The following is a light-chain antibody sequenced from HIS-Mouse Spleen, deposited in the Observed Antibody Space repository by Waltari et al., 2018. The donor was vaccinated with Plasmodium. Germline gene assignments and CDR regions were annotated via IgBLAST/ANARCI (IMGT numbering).Light chain of an antibody. J-gene: IGKJ1*01. CDR1: QSISSY. Sequence: IQITQSPSSLSSSVGNRVTITCRARQSISSYLNWYQQKPGKAPMLRLYAASSLQSGVPSRFSGSGSGTDATLTSSRRQPDDVAIYYCQQNYNTWTFGQGTKVEIK. CDR2: AAS. CDR3: QQNYNTWT. V-gene: IGKV1-39*01.